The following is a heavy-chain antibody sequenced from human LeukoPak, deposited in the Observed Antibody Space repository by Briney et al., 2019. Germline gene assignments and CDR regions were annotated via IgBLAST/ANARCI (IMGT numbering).Heavy chain of an antibody. Sequence: PGGSLRLSCAASGFTFSSYAMSWVRQAPGKGLEWVSAISGSGGSTYYADSVKGRFTISRDNSKNTLYLKMNSLRAEDTAVYYCAKGDSRPVVTFNYWGQGTLVTVSS. J-gene: IGHJ4*02. V-gene: IGHV3-23*01. CDR1: GFTFSSYA. D-gene: IGHD4-23*01. CDR2: ISGSGGST. CDR3: AKGDSRPVVTFNY.